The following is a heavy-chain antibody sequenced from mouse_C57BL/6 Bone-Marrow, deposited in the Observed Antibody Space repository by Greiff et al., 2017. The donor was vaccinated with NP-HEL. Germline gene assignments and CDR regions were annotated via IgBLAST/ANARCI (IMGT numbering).Heavy chain of an antibody. J-gene: IGHJ3*01. CDR1: GYAFSSSW. D-gene: IGHD4-1*01. V-gene: IGHV1-82*01. CDR3: ARSRELLTVPWFAY. CDR2: IYPGDGDT. Sequence: QVQLQQSGPELVKPGASVKISCKASGYAFSSSWMNWVKQRPGKGLEWIGRIYPGDGDTNYNGQFKGKATLTADKSSSTAYMQLSSLTSEDSAVYFCARSRELLTVPWFAYWGQGTLVTVSA.